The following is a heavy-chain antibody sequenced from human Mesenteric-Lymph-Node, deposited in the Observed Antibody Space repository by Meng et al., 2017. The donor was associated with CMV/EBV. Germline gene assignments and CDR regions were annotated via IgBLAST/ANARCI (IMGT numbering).Heavy chain of an antibody. CDR2: IYYSGST. CDR3: ARESSSGQAVDS. Sequence: TVSGGSISSGGYYWSWIRQPPGKGLEWIGYIYYSGSTYYNPSLKSRVTISVDTSKNQFSLKLSSVTAADTAMYYCARESSSGQAVDSWGQGTLVTVSS. V-gene: IGHV4-31*03. D-gene: IGHD3-22*01. CDR1: GGSISSGGYY. J-gene: IGHJ4*02.